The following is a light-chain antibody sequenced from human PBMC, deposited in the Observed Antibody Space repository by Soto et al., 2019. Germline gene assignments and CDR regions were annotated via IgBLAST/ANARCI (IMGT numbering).Light chain of an antibody. CDR1: SSNIGSNS. CDR2: SNN. J-gene: IGLJ3*02. CDR3: AAWDDSLNGLV. Sequence: LTQPPSASGTPGQRVIISCSGSSSNIGSNSVNWYQQLPGTAPKLLMYSNNQRPSGVPDRFSGSKAGTSASLANSGLQSEDEADYYCAAWDDSLNGLVFGGGTKLTVL. V-gene: IGLV1-44*01.